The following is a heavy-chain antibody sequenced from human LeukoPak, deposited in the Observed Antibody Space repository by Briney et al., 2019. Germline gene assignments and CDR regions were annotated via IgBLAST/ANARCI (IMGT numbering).Heavy chain of an antibody. CDR3: ATALLTMIVVGNLKSDAFDI. CDR2: INPSGGST. J-gene: IGHJ3*02. CDR1: GYTFTSYG. D-gene: IGHD3-22*01. V-gene: IGHV1-46*01. Sequence: GASVKVSCKASGYTFTSYGISWVRQAPGQGLEWMGIINPSGGSTSYAQKFQGRVTMTRDTSTSTVYMELSSLRSEDTAVYYCATALLTMIVVGNLKSDAFDIWGQGTMVTVSS.